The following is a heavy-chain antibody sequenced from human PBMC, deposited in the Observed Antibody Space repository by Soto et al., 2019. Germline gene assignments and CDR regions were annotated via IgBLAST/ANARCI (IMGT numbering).Heavy chain of an antibody. CDR1: GFTVSSNY. CDR2: IYSGGST. J-gene: IGHJ6*02. V-gene: IGHV3-53*01. CDR3: ARVSAAGFSLYYYYGMDV. Sequence: GESLKISCAASGFTVSSNYMSWVRQAPGKGLEWVSVIYSGGSTYYADSVKGRFTISRDNSKNTLYLQMNSLRAEDTAVYYCARVSAAGFSLYYYYGMDVWGQGTTVTVSS. D-gene: IGHD6-13*01.